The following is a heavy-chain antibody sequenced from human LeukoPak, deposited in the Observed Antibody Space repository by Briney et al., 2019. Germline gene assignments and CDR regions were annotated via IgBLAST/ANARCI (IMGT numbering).Heavy chain of an antibody. CDR2: TYYRFKWSN. Sequence: SQTLSLTCAISGDSVSTNSVAWHWIRRSPSRGLEWLGRTYYRFKWSNDYAVSVKSRIIITPDTSKNQFSLHLNSVTPEDTAVYYCASSGHWGSGYFDYWGQGTLVTVSS. D-gene: IGHD7-27*01. J-gene: IGHJ4*02. CDR1: GDSVSTNSVA. V-gene: IGHV6-1*01. CDR3: ASSGHWGSGYFDY.